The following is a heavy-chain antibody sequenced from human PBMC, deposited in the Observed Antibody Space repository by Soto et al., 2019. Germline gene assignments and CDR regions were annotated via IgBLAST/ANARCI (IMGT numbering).Heavy chain of an antibody. V-gene: IGHV4-59*12. CDR1: GGSISSFY. CDR3: ARRTEPYYFNSGDYFDY. D-gene: IGHD3-22*01. Sequence: SETLSLTCTVSGGSISSFYWSWIRQPPGKGLEWIGYIYYSGITNYNPSLKSRVTISVDTSKNQFSLKLSSVTAADTAVYYCARRTEPYYFNSGDYFDYWGQGTLVTVSS. CDR2: IYYSGIT. J-gene: IGHJ4*02.